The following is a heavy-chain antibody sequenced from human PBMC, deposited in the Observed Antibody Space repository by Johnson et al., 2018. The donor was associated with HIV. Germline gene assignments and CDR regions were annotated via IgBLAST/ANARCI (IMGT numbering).Heavy chain of an antibody. J-gene: IGHJ3*02. CDR1: GFTFSSYA. Sequence: QVQLMESGGGVVQPGRSLRLSCAASGFTFSSYAMHWVRTAPGKGLEWVAVISYDGSNKYYADSVKVRFTISRDNSKNTLYLQMNSLRDEDSAVYYCARGGGSYYRDAFDIWGQGTMVTVSS. CDR3: ARGGGSYYRDAFDI. V-gene: IGHV3-30-3*01. CDR2: ISYDGSNK. D-gene: IGHD1-26*01.